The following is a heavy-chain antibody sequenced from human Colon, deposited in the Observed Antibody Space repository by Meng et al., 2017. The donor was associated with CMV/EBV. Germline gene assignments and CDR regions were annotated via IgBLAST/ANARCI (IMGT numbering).Heavy chain of an antibody. V-gene: IGHV1-24*01. J-gene: IGHJ4*02. CDR1: GSTLTELS. Sequence: ASVKVSCKVSGSTLTELSIHWVRQAPGKGLEWMGGFDPENDETIYAQKFQGRVTLTEDTSTDTAYMELSSLGSEDTAVYYCAKDQAGYYDSSGRDYWGQGTLVTVSS. D-gene: IGHD3-22*01. CDR2: FDPENDET. CDR3: AKDQAGYYDSSGRDY.